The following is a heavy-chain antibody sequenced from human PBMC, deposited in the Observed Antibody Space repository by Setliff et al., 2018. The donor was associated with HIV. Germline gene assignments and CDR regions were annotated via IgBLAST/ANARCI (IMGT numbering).Heavy chain of an antibody. D-gene: IGHD3-16*01. J-gene: IGHJ4*02. CDR2: IRYGASNK. Sequence: GGSLRLSCAASGFTFTSYWMIWVRQAPGKGLEWLTYIRYGASNKFYADSVKGRFTISRDNAKNSVYLQMHSLRVEDTAVYYCAAVPWGHSSLIIDHWGQGTPVTVSS. CDR3: AAVPWGHSSLIIDH. CDR1: GFTFTSYW. V-gene: IGHV3-7*01.